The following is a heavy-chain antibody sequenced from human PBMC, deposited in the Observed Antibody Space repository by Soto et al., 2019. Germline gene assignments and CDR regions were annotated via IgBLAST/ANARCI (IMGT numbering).Heavy chain of an antibody. CDR1: GFPFSNYG. V-gene: IGHV3-7*01. D-gene: IGHD3-9*01. CDR3: LKELDRKRYPEWGYFDH. J-gene: IGHJ4*02. CDR2: IKQNGSET. Sequence: GGSLRLSCAATGFPFSNYGMHWLSQAPGKGLEWVAKIKQNGSETFYVDTVKGRFTISRDNTKNSLYLQMNSLRADDAAVYYCLKELDRKRYPEWGYFDHWGQGTLVTVS.